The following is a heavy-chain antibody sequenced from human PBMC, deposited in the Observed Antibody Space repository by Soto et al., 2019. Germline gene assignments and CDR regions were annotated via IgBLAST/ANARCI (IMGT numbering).Heavy chain of an antibody. CDR1: GFTFSIYS. J-gene: IGHJ4*02. Sequence: RRLSCAASGFTFSIYSMNWVRQAPGKGLEWVSYISSSSSTIHYADSVKGRFTISRDNAKNSLYLQMNSLRAEDTAVYYCARDEGSSSWLDFWGQGTLVTVSS. CDR3: ARDEGSSSWLDF. D-gene: IGHD6-13*01. V-gene: IGHV3-48*01. CDR2: ISSSSSTI.